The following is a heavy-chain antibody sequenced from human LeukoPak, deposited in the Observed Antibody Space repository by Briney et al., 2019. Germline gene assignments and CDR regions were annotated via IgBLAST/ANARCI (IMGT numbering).Heavy chain of an antibody. Sequence: SVKVSCKASGGTFSSYAISWVRQAPGQGLEWMGGIIPIFGTANYAQKFQGRVTITADESTSTAYMGLSSPRSEDTAVYYCARGSRGVVVPAAILGGGFFDYWGQGTLVTVSS. CDR3: ARGSRGVVVPAAILGGGFFDY. J-gene: IGHJ4*02. CDR1: GGTFSSYA. CDR2: IIPIFGTA. D-gene: IGHD2-2*02. V-gene: IGHV1-69*13.